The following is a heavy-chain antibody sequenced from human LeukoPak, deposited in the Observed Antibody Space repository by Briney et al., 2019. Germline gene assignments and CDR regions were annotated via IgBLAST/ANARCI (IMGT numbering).Heavy chain of an antibody. CDR1: GFTFATYS. CDR3: ARDGYGGSYEYSGTYSEYYGMDV. CDR2: ISHTGSYI. V-gene: IGHV3-21*01. Sequence: GGSLRLSCAVSGFTFATYSTNWIRQAPGKGLEWVSSISHTGSYIYYADSMRGRFTTSRDNAKNSLYLHMDSLRAEDTAVYYCARDGYGGSYEYSGTYSEYYGMDVWGQGTMVTVSS. J-gene: IGHJ6*02. D-gene: IGHD1-26*01.